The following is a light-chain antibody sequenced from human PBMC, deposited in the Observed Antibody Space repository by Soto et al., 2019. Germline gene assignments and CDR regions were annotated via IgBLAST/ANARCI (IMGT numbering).Light chain of an antibody. J-gene: IGKJ5*01. Sequence: EIVLTQSPGTLSLSPGERATLSCRASQSVSSSYLAWYQQKPGQAPRLLIYGASSRATGISDRFSGSGSGTDFTLTISRLEPEDFAVYYWQQYGSPITFGQGTRLEIK. CDR2: GAS. CDR1: QSVSSSY. V-gene: IGKV3-20*01. CDR3: QQYGSPIT.